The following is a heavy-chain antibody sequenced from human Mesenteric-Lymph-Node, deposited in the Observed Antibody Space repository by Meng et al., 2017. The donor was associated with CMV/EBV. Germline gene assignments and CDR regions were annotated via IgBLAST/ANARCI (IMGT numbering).Heavy chain of an antibody. D-gene: IGHD1-7*01. CDR1: GGSISHYY. J-gene: IGHJ6*02. V-gene: IGHV4-59*01. CDR3: AREAWTGTTSDSVWYDYYGMDV. Sequence: SETLSLTCTVSGGSISHYYWNWIRQPPGKGLEWIGYIHDSGSTNYNPSLKSRVTISVDTSKNQFSLKLSSVTAADTAVYYCAREAWTGTTSDSVWYDYYGMDVWSQGTTVTVSS. CDR2: IHDSGST.